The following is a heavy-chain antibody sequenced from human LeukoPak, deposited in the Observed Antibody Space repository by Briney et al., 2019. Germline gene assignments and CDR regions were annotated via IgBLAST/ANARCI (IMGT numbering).Heavy chain of an antibody. Sequence: SETLSLTCTVSGGSISNGDHYWSWIRQHPGKRLEWIGNVFYSGYANYNPSLKSRVTISIDTSKNQFSLSLTSVSAADTAVYYCAKEADRADAFDIWGQGTMVTVSS. J-gene: IGHJ3*02. D-gene: IGHD3-10*01. V-gene: IGHV4-61*08. CDR3: AKEADRADAFDI. CDR1: GGSISNGDHY. CDR2: VFYSGYA.